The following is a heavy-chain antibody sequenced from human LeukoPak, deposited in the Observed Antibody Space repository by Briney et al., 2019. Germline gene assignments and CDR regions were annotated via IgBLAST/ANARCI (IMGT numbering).Heavy chain of an antibody. CDR2: IYYSGST. Sequence: SETLSLTCTVSGGSISSGDYYWSWIRQPPGKGLEWIGYIYYSGSTYYNPSLKSRVTISVDTSKNQFSLKLSSVTAADTAVYYCGRDRVRRGRGYSYGFDYWGQGTLVTVSS. CDR1: GGSISSGDYY. V-gene: IGHV4-30-4*01. J-gene: IGHJ4*02. D-gene: IGHD5-18*01. CDR3: GRDRVRRGRGYSYGFDY.